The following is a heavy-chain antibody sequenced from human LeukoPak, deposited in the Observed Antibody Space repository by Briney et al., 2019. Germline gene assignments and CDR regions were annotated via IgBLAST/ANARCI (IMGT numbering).Heavy chain of an antibody. CDR2: IYHTGNT. Sequence: SSETLSPTCSVSNDSIRNYYWSWIRQPPGKALEWIGYIYHTGNTNYNPSLKSRLTMSIDTSKNQFSLNLNSVTAADTAVYYCARGNYGSGSYYVVDFDYWGQGTLVTVSS. CDR1: NDSIRNYY. D-gene: IGHD3-10*01. CDR3: ARGNYGSGSYYVVDFDY. J-gene: IGHJ4*02. V-gene: IGHV4-59*01.